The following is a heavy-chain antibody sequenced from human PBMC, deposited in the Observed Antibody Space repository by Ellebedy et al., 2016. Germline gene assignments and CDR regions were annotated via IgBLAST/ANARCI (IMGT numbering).Heavy chain of an antibody. V-gene: IGHV5-51*01. CDR3: AHGGAGSGTTSLFY. J-gene: IGHJ4*02. CDR2: IYAGDSDP. CDR1: GYSFNTYW. Sequence: GESLKISCKGSGYSFNTYWIGWVRQMPGKGLEWMGLIYAGDSDPKYSPSFQGQVTFSVDRSINTAYLQWTSLKAADSATYYCAHGGAGSGTTSLFYWGQGTLVTVSS. D-gene: IGHD5-12*01.